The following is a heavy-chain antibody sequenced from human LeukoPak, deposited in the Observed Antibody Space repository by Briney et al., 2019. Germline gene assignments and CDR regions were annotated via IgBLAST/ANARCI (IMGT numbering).Heavy chain of an antibody. Sequence: ASVKVSCKASGYTFTSYGISWVRQAPGKGLEWMGGFDPEDGETIYAQKFQGRVTMTEDTSTDTAYMELSSLRSEDTAVYYCATELKYSGSYLLDYWGQGTLVTVSS. V-gene: IGHV1-24*01. CDR1: GYTFTSYG. D-gene: IGHD1-26*01. J-gene: IGHJ4*02. CDR3: ATELKYSGSYLLDY. CDR2: FDPEDGET.